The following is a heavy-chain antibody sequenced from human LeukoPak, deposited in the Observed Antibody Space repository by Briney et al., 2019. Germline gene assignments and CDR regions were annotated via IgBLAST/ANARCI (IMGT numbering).Heavy chain of an antibody. V-gene: IGHV4-39*01. CDR2: IYYSGST. D-gene: IGHD2-2*01. J-gene: IGHJ5*02. CDR3: ARRLGYCSSTSCWYCFDP. CDR1: GGSISSSSYY. Sequence: PSETLTLTCTVSGGSISSSSYYWGWIRQPPGKGLEWIGSIYYSGSTYYNPSLKSRVTISVDTSKNQFSLKLSSVTAADTAVYYCARRLGYCSSTSCWYCFDPWGQGTLVTVSS.